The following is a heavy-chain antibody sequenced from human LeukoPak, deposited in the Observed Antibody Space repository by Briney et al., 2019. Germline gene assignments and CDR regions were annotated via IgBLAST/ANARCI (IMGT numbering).Heavy chain of an antibody. CDR3: AKASGRVAAAGTVFGVY. J-gene: IGHJ4*02. CDR2: ISGSGGGT. D-gene: IGHD6-13*01. CDR1: GFTFSSFA. V-gene: IGHV3-23*01. Sequence: PGGSLRLSCAASGFTFSSFAMSWVRQAPGKGLEWVSAISGSGGGTYYADSVKGRFTISRDNSKNTLYLQMNSLRAEDTAVYYCAKASGRVAAAGTVFGVYWGQGTLDTVSS.